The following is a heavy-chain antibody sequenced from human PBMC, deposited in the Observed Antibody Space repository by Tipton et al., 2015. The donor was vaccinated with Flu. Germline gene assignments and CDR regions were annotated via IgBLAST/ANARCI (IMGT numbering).Heavy chain of an antibody. V-gene: IGHV4-61*02. CDR2: MYTSGSS. D-gene: IGHD2-21*02. J-gene: IGHJ4*02. CDR3: ARGYSNCGGDCYSLFDY. CDR1: GGSISSGNYH. Sequence: LRLSCTVSGGSISSGNYHWSWIRQPAGKGLEWIGRMYTSGSSNYKPSLKSRVTISVDMSKNQFSLKLSSVTAADTAVYYCARGYSNCGGDCYSLFDYWGQGTLVTVSS.